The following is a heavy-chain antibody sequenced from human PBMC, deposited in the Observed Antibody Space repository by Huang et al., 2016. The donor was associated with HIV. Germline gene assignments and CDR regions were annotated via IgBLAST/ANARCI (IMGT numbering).Heavy chain of an antibody. CDR2: VIPLYGSA. V-gene: IGHV1-69*13. CDR1: GGTFKKYA. J-gene: IGHJ6*03. D-gene: IGHD3-3*02. CDR3: AKVAAGQPFHFYYYMDA. Sequence: QVNLVQSGAEVRKPGSSVKVSCKASGGTFKKYAISWVRQAPGQGLEWVVEVIPLYGSAEYAEKFQDRVTLTADGSTNTAYLELDRLTSEDTAVYYCAKVAAGQPFHFYYYMDAWGDGTTVIVSS.